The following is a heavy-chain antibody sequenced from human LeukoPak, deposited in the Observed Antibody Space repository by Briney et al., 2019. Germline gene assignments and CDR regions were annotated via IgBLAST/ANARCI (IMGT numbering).Heavy chain of an antibody. J-gene: IGHJ4*02. D-gene: IGHD1-26*01. Sequence: PGGSLRLSCAASGFTFSSYGMHWVRQAPGKGLEWVAVISYDGSNKYYADSVKGRFTISRDNSKNTLYLQMNSLRAEDTAVYYCARGASGSLFDYWGQGTLVTVSS. V-gene: IGHV3-30*03. CDR1: GFTFSSYG. CDR3: ARGASGSLFDY. CDR2: ISYDGSNK.